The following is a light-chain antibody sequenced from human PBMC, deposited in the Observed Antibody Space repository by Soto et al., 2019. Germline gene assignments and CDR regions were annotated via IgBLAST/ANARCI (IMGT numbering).Light chain of an antibody. CDR1: QSISSNY. J-gene: IGKJ1*01. V-gene: IGKV3-20*01. Sequence: NVLTQSPGTLSLSPGEGATLSCRASQSISSNYLAWYHQKPGQAPRLLIYGASSRATDIPDRFRGSGSGTDFTLTISRLEPEDFAVYYCQQFGSSLLWTFGQGTKVDIK. CDR3: QQFGSSLLWT. CDR2: GAS.